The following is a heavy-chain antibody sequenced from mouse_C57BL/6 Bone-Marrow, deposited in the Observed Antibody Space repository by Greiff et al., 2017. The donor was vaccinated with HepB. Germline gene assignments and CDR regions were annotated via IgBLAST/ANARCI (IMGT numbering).Heavy chain of an antibody. CDR3: AREDY. V-gene: IGHV5-17*01. CDR1: GFTFSDYG. CDR2: ISSGSSTI. J-gene: IGHJ4*01. Sequence: EVKLMESGGGLVKPGGSLKLSCAASGFTFSDYGMHWVRQAPEKGLEWVAYISSGSSTIYYADTVKCRFTISRDNAKNTLFLQMTSLRSEDTAMYYCAREDYWGQGTSVTVSS.